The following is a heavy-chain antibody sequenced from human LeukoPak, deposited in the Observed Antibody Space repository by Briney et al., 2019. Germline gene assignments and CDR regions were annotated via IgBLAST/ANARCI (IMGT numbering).Heavy chain of an antibody. D-gene: IGHD1-14*01. CDR2: IKQDGSEK. J-gene: IGHJ4*02. V-gene: IGHV3-7*03. CDR1: GFTISSYW. Sequence: GGSLRLSCAASGFTISSYWMSWVRQAPGKGLEWVANIKQDGSEKYYVDSVKGRFTISRDNVKNTLYLQMNSLRVEDTAVYYCTRDPRNLDYWGQGTLVTVSS. CDR3: TRDPRNLDY.